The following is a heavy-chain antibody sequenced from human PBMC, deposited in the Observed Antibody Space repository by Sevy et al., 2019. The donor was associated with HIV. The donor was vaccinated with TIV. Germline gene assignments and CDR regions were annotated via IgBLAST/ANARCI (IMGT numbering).Heavy chain of an antibody. D-gene: IGHD2-15*01. Sequence: ASVKVSCKASGGTFSSYAISWVRQAPGQGLEWMGGIIPIFGTANYAQKFQGRVTITADESTSTAYMELISLRSEDTAVYYCAREGTSGVYCSGGSCYSEGYYFDYWGQGTLVTVSS. V-gene: IGHV1-69*13. J-gene: IGHJ4*02. CDR3: AREGTSGVYCSGGSCYSEGYYFDY. CDR2: IIPIFGTA. CDR1: GGTFSSYA.